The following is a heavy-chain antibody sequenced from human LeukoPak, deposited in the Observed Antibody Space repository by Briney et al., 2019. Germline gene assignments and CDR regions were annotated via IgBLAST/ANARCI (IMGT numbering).Heavy chain of an antibody. D-gene: IGHD3-22*01. CDR2: INHSGST. V-gene: IGHV4-34*01. Sequence: SETLSLTCALCGGSFSGYYWSWIRQPPGKGLEWIGEINHSGSTNYNPSLKSRVTISVDTSKDQFSLKLSSVTAADTAVYYCARFYYDSSGYVSFDYWGQGTLVTVSS. J-gene: IGHJ4*02. CDR3: ARFYYDSSGYVSFDY. CDR1: GGSFSGYY.